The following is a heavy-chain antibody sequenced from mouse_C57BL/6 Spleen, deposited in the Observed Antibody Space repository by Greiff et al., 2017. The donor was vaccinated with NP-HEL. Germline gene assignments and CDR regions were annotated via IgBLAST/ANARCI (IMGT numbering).Heavy chain of an antibody. V-gene: IGHV7-3*01. CDR3: ARRDLLGAMDY. CDR2: IRNKANGYTT. CDR1: GFTFTDYY. Sequence: EVKLMESGGGLVQPGGSLSLSCAASGFTFTDYYMSWVRQPPGKALEWLGFIRNKANGYTTEYSASVKGRFTISRDNSQSILYLQMNALRAEDSATYYCARRDLLGAMDYWGQGTSVTVSS. D-gene: IGHD3-3*01. J-gene: IGHJ4*01.